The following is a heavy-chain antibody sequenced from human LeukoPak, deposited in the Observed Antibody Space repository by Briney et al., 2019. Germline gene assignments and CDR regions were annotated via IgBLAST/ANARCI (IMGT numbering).Heavy chain of an antibody. CDR2: ISSSSSYI. Sequence: PGGSLRLSCAASGFTFTSYSMNRVRQAPRKGLGWVSSISSSSSYIYYADSVKGRFTISRDNAKNSLYLQMNSLRAEDTAVYYCASGPVVTDFDYWGQGTLVTVSS. D-gene: IGHD3-22*01. J-gene: IGHJ4*02. V-gene: IGHV3-21*01. CDR1: GFTFTSYS. CDR3: ASGPVVTDFDY.